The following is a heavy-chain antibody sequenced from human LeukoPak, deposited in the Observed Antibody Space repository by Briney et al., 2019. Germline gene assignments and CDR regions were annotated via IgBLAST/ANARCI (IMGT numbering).Heavy chain of an antibody. J-gene: IGHJ4*02. D-gene: IGHD3-22*01. CDR3: ARDVRYTTGPYYYDSSGYDN. Sequence: SQTLSLTCSVSGGSISGGRYYWNWIRQPAGRALEWIGGIYPSGSTNYNTSLKSRVTISVDTSKNQFSLKLSSVTAADTAVYDCARDVRYTTGPYYYDSSGYDNWGQGTLVTVSS. CDR1: GGSISGGRYY. CDR2: IYPSGST. V-gene: IGHV4-61*02.